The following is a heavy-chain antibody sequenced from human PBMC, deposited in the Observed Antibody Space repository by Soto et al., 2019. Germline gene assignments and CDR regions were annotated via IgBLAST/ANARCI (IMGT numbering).Heavy chain of an antibody. CDR2: IYYSGST. CDR1: GGSISSYY. V-gene: IGHV4-59*01. CDR3: AREAGGYDFWSGYYRKYYYYGMDV. D-gene: IGHD3-3*01. Sequence: SETLSLTCTVSGGSISSYYWSWIRQPPGKGLEWIGYIYYSGSTNYNPSLKSRVTISVDTSKNQFSLKLSSVTAADTAVYYCAREAGGYDFWSGYYRKYYYYGMDVWGQGTTVTVSS. J-gene: IGHJ6*02.